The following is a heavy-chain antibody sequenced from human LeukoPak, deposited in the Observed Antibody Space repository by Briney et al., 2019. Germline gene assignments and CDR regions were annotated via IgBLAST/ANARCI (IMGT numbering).Heavy chain of an antibody. CDR3: ARPTYVDTAMVTGTGY. D-gene: IGHD5-18*01. Sequence: PGGSLRLSCAASGFTFSDYYMSWLRQAPGKGLEWVSYISSSGSTIYYADSVKGRFTISRDNAKNSLYLQMNSLRAEDTAVYYCARPTYVDTAMVTGTGYWGQGTLVTVSS. CDR2: ISSSGSTI. V-gene: IGHV3-11*01. CDR1: GFTFSDYY. J-gene: IGHJ4*02.